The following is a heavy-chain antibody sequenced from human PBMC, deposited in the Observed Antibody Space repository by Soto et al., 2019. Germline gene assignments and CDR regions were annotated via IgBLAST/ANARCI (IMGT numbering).Heavy chain of an antibody. J-gene: IGHJ4*02. CDR2: IYYSGST. D-gene: IGHD6-6*01. Sequence: QLQLQESGPGLVKPSETLSLTCTVSGGSISSSSYYWGWIRQPPGKGLEWIGSIYYSGSTYYNPSLKGRVTISVDTSKNQFSLKLGSVTAADTAVYYCAGSYSSSSVDYWGQGTLVTVSS. V-gene: IGHV4-39*01. CDR3: AGSYSSSSVDY. CDR1: GGSISSSSYY.